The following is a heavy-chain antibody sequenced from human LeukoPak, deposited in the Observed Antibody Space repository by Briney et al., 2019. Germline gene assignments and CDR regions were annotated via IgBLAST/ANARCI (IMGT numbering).Heavy chain of an antibody. Sequence: SETLSLTCAVSGGSLSGYYWSWIRQSPGKGLGWIGEVIHSQIINLNPSLMSRLAISVDTSKNPFSLRLSSVTAADTAVYFCARGIRGGCMNASGYYGYHYNGLDVWGQGTTVTVSS. V-gene: IGHV4-34*01. D-gene: IGHD5-12*01. CDR2: VIHSQII. CDR1: GGSLSGYY. J-gene: IGHJ6*02. CDR3: ARGIRGGCMNASGYYGYHYNGLDV.